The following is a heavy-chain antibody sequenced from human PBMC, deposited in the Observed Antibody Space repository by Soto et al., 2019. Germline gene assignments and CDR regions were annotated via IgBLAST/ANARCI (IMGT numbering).Heavy chain of an antibody. J-gene: IGHJ5*02. V-gene: IGHV3-21*02. CDR2: ISESRTSI. Sequence: EVRLVESGGGLVKPGESLRLSCAASGFTLSSYTMHWVRQAPGKGLEWVASISESRTSIYYADSVKGRFTISRDSAEKSLFIQMTSLTAADTAVYYCARPSTQTRFWNWFDPWGQGTLVTVSS. CDR1: GFTLSSYT. CDR3: ARPSTQTRFWNWFDP.